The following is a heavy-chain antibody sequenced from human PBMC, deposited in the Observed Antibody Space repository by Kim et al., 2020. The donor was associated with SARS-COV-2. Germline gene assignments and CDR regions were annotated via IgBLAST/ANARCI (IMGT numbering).Heavy chain of an antibody. D-gene: IGHD3-22*01. CDR3: AREGMAFYYDSSGLDY. Sequence: YMKGRFTTAGDNYKNTLYLQMNSLRDEDTAVYYCAREGMAFYYDSSGLDYWGQGTLVTVSS. V-gene: IGHV3-30*07. J-gene: IGHJ4*02.